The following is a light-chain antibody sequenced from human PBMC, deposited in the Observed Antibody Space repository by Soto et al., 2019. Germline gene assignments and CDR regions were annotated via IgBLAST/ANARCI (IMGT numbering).Light chain of an antibody. V-gene: IGKV1-39*01. CDR2: TAS. CDR3: HQSSSPPHT. J-gene: IGKJ2*01. CDR1: QPINSF. Sequence: DIQMTQSPSSLSASVGDRVTITCRASQPINSFLSGSQQKPGQAHKLLIYTASTLQTGVASRFSGSGSGTECPLTITGLPPEDCATYFCHQSSSPPHTCGQWTKLEIK.